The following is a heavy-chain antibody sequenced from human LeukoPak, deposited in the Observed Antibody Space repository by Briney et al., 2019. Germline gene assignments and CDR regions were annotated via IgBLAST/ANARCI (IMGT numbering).Heavy chain of an antibody. V-gene: IGHV4-34*01. CDR3: ARARRGGSYYFDY. D-gene: IGHD1-26*01. J-gene: IGHJ4*02. CDR1: GGSFSGYY. Sequence: SETLSLTCAVYGGSFSGYYWSWIRQPPGKGLEWIGEINHSGSTNYNPSLKSRVTISVDTSKSQFSLKLSSVTAADTAVYYCARARRGGSYYFDYWGQGTLVTVSS. CDR2: INHSGST.